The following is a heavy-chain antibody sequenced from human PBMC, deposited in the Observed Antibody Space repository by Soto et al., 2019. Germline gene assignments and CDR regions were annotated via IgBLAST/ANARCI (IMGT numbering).Heavy chain of an antibody. V-gene: IGHV4-30-4*01. CDR3: ARMPSRYYYYGMDV. D-gene: IGHD2-2*01. CDR2: IYYSGST. Sequence: QVQLQESGPGLVKPSQTLSLTCTVSGGSISSGDYYWSWIRQPPGKGLEWIGYIYYSGSTYYNPSLKSRVTISVETSKNHFPLKLSYVTAADTAVYYCARMPSRYYYYGMDVWGQGTTVTVSS. J-gene: IGHJ6*02. CDR1: GGSISSGDYY.